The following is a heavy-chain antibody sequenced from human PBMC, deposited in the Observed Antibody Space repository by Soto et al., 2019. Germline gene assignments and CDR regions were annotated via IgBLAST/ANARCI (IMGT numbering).Heavy chain of an antibody. J-gene: IGHJ4*02. CDR1: GGSISSGDYY. V-gene: IGHV4-30-4*01. Sequence: SETLSLTCTVSGGSISSGDYYWSWIRQPPGKGLEWIGYIYYSGSTYYNPSLKSRVTISVDTSKNQFSLKLSSVTAADTAVYYCSRDGIPPGDFDYLGQRTLVTVSS. CDR3: SRDGIPPGDFDY. CDR2: IYYSGST. D-gene: IGHD3-10*01.